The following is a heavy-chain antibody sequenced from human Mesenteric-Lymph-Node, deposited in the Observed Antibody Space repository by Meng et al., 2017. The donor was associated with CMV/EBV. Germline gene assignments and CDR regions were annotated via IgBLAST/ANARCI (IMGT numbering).Heavy chain of an antibody. CDR2: TYYRSKWYN. V-gene: IGHV6-1*01. CDR3: ARDKNLCSSTSCYTTLFDY. J-gene: IGHJ4*02. CDR1: GDSVSSNSAA. D-gene: IGHD2-2*01. Sequence: SCAISGDSVSSNSAAWNWIRQSPSRGLEWLGRTYYRSKWYNDYAVSVKSRITINPDTSKNQFSLQLNSVTPEDTAVYYCARDKNLCSSTSCYTTLFDYWGQGTLVTVSS.